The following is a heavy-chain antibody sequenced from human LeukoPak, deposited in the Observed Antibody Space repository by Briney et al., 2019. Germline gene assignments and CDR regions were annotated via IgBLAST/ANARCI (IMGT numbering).Heavy chain of an antibody. V-gene: IGHV1-69*04. CDR3: ARVSCTNGVCHGKQWLVREYYYYGMDV. Sequence: GASVKVSCKASGYTFTSYGISWVRQAPGQGLEWMGRIIPILGIANYAQKFQGRVTITADKSTSTAYMELSSLRSEDTAVYYCARVSCTNGVCHGKQWLVREYYYYGMDVWGQGTTVTVSS. J-gene: IGHJ6*02. D-gene: IGHD2-8*01. CDR2: IIPILGIA. CDR1: GYTFTSYG.